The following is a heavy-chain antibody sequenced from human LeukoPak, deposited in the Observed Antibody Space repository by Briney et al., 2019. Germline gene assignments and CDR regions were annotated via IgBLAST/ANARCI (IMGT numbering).Heavy chain of an antibody. CDR1: GYSFTSYW. D-gene: IGHD4-11*01. Sequence: GESLKISCKGSGYSFTSYWIGWVRQMPGKGLEWMGIIYPGDSDTRYSPSFQGQVTISADKSISTAYLQWSSLKASDTAMYYCARHGDDYSNQPLGAFDIWGQGTMVTVSS. V-gene: IGHV5-51*01. CDR3: ARHGDDYSNQPLGAFDI. CDR2: IYPGDSDT. J-gene: IGHJ3*02.